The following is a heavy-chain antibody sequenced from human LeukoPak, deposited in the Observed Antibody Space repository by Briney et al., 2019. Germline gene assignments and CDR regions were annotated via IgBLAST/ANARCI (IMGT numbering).Heavy chain of an antibody. CDR2: ISSSSSYI. V-gene: IGHV3-21*01. Sequence: GGSLRLSCAASGFTFSSYSMNWVRQARGKGLEWVSSISSSSSYIYYADSVKGRFTISRDNAKNSLYLQMNSLRAEDTAVYYCARGSRGFSDGMDVWGQGTTVTVSS. CDR3: ARGSRGFSDGMDV. D-gene: IGHD2/OR15-2a*01. CDR1: GFTFSSYS. J-gene: IGHJ6*02.